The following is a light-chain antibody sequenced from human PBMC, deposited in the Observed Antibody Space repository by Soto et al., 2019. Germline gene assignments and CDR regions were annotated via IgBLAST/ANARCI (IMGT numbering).Light chain of an antibody. CDR2: GAS. Sequence: EIVLTQSPGTLPLSPGEGATLSCRASQSVSSSYLAWYQQKPGQAPRLLIYGASSRATGIPDRFSGSGSGTDFTLTISRLEPDEFAVYYCQQYANSPLTFGPGTKVDIK. J-gene: IGKJ3*01. CDR1: QSVSSSY. V-gene: IGKV3-20*01. CDR3: QQYANSPLT.